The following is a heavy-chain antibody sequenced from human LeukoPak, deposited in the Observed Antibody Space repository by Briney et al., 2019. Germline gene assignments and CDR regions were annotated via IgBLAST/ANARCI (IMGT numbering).Heavy chain of an antibody. J-gene: IGHJ4*02. V-gene: IGHV1-18*01. CDR1: GYTFTTYN. Sequence: VASVKVSCKASGYTFTTYNINWVRQAPGQGLEWMGWISGYNGNTNYAQKLQGRVTMTTDTSTSTAYMELRSLKSDDTAVYYCARDQGSGYYPNWGQGTLVTVSS. CDR3: ARDQGSGYYPN. D-gene: IGHD3-22*01. CDR2: ISGYNGNT.